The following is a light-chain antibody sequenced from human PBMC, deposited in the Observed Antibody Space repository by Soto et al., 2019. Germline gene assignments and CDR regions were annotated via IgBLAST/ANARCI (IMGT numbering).Light chain of an antibody. Sequence: EIVMTQSPGTLSVSPGERATLSCRASQSVGRTLAWYQQKPGQAPRLLIYGGSTGASGTPARFSGSGSGTECTLTINSLQPDDVAVYYCQQYHKWPPLTFGGGTKVEIK. CDR3: QQYHKWPPLT. V-gene: IGKV3-15*01. CDR2: GGS. CDR1: QSVGRT. J-gene: IGKJ4*01.